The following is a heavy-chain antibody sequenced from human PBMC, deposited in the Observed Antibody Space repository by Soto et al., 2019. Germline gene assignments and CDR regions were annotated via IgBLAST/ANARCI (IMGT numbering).Heavy chain of an antibody. CDR1: GYTFTSYD. CDR3: ASWGGRSRGNYYYGMDV. D-gene: IGHD6-19*01. V-gene: IGHV1-8*01. J-gene: IGHJ6*02. CDR2: MNPNSGNT. Sequence: QVQLVQSGAEVKKPGASVKVSCKASGYTFTSYDINWVRQATGQGLEWMGWMNPNSGNTGYAQKFQGRVTMTRNTSISTAYMELSSLRSEDTAVYYCASWGGRSRGNYYYGMDVWGQGTTVTVSS.